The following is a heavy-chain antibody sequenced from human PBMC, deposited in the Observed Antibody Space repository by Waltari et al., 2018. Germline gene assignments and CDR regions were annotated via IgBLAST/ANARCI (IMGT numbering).Heavy chain of an antibody. Sequence: QVQLQESGPGLVKPSGTLSLTCAVSGGSISSSNWWSWVRQPPGKGLEWIGAIYHSGSTKSNPSLKSRVTISVDKSKNQFSLKLSSVTAADTAVYYCARDPSGSSWYREGDYWGQGTLVTVSS. CDR1: GGSISSSNW. CDR2: IYHSGST. D-gene: IGHD6-13*01. V-gene: IGHV4-4*02. CDR3: ARDPSGSSWYREGDY. J-gene: IGHJ4*02.